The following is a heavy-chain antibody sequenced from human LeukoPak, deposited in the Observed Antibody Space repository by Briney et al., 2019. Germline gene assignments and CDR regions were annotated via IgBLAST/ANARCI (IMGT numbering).Heavy chain of an antibody. J-gene: IGHJ4*02. CDR1: GYTFTSYG. CDR3: ARGRQYDY. V-gene: IGHV1-18*01. Sequence: ASVKVSCKASGYTFTSYGFSWVRQAPGQGLEWMGWISAYNGNTNYTQKLQGRVTMTTDTSTSTAYMGLRSPRADDTAVYYCARGRQYDYWGQGTLVTVSS. D-gene: IGHD1-14*01. CDR2: ISAYNGNT.